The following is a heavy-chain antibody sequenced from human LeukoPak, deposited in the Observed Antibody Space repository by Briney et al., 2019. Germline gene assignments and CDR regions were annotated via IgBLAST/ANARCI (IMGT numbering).Heavy chain of an antibody. CDR1: GFIFSNYW. V-gene: IGHV3-7*03. J-gene: IGHJ4*02. CDR2: INQDGSEK. CDR3: ARMWIQLWPFDY. Sequence: GGSLRLSCAASGFIFSNYWMSWVRQAPGKGLEWVANINQDGSEKYYVDSLKGRFTISRDNAKNSLYLQMNSLRAEDTAVYYCARMWIQLWPFDYWGQGTLDTVSS. D-gene: IGHD5-18*01.